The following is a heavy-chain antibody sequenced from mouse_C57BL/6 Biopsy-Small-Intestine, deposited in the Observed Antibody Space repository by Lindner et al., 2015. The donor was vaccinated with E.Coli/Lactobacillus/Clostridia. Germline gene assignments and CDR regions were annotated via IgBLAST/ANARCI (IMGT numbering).Heavy chain of an antibody. CDR3: ARLGGSSGYFDY. Sequence: VQLQESGPELVKPGTSVKISCKASGYSFTVYYMLWVKQSHGNILDWIGYIYPYNGLSSYNQKFKGKATLTVDKSSSTAYMELRSLTSEDSAVYYCARLGGSSGYFDYWGQGTTLTVSS. V-gene: IGHV1-31*01. D-gene: IGHD1-1*01. CDR1: GYSFTVYY. J-gene: IGHJ2*01. CDR2: IYPYNGLS.